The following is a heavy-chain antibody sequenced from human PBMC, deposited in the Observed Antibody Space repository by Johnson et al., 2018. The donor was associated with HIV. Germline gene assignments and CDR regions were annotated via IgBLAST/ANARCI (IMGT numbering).Heavy chain of an antibody. CDR2: IWYDGNNK. Sequence: QVQLVESGGGVVQPGKSLRLSCAASGFTFSSYGMHWVRQAPGKGLQWVAAIWYDGNNKYYADSVKGRFTVSRDNSKNTLYLQMDSLRAEDTAVYYCARGDPPNVFDIWGQGTMVTVSS. CDR1: GFTFSSYG. V-gene: IGHV3-33*01. J-gene: IGHJ3*02. CDR3: ARGDPPNVFDI.